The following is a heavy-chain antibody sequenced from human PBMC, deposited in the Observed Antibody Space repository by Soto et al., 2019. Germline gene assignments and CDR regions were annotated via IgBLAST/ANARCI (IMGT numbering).Heavy chain of an antibody. Sequence: PGESLKISCKGSGYSFTSYWIGWVRQMPGKGLEWMGIIYPGDSDTRYSPSFQGQVTISADKSISTAYLQWSSLKASDTAMYYCARQIVADINGMDVWGQGTTVTVSS. J-gene: IGHJ6*02. CDR2: IYPGDSDT. CDR1: GYSFTSYW. V-gene: IGHV5-51*01. CDR3: ARQIVADINGMDV. D-gene: IGHD2-15*01.